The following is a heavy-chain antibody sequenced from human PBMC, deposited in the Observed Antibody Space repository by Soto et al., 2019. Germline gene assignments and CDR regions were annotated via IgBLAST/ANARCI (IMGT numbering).Heavy chain of an antibody. V-gene: IGHV4-34*01. D-gene: IGHD3-10*01. Sequence: SETLSLTCAVYGESFSGYYWTWIRQPPGEGLEWIGEITRSGNTNYNPSLKSRVTISADTSKNQFSLKLTSVTAADTAVYYCAKSPLLSGSYEWSDPWGQGTLVTVSS. CDR2: ITRSGNT. CDR3: AKSPLLSGSYEWSDP. J-gene: IGHJ5*02. CDR1: GESFSGYY.